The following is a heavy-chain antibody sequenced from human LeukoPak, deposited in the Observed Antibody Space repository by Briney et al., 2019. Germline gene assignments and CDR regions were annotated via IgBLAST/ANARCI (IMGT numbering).Heavy chain of an antibody. Sequence: SETLSLTCTVSGGYISSFYWSWIRQPPGKGLEWIGSIYHSGSTYYNPSLKSRVTISVDTSKNQFSLKLSSVTAADTAVYYCARAAGQYAFDIWGQGTMVTVSS. V-gene: IGHV4-59*08. CDR1: GGYISSFY. J-gene: IGHJ3*02. CDR3: ARAAGQYAFDI. CDR2: IYHSGST.